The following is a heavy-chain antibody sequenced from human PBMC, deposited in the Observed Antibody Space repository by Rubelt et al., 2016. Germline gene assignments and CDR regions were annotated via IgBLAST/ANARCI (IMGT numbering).Heavy chain of an antibody. Sequence: QLQLQESGPGLVKPSETLSLTCTVSGGSISSSSYYWGWIRQPPGKGLEWIGSIYYSGTTYYNPSLKSRVTISVDTSKNQFSRKLSSVTAADTAVYYCARGGYSGYDTSAFDIWGQGTMVTVSS. CDR2: IYYSGTT. CDR3: ARGGYSGYDTSAFDI. CDR1: GGSISSSSYY. D-gene: IGHD5-12*01. V-gene: IGHV4-39*07. J-gene: IGHJ3*02.